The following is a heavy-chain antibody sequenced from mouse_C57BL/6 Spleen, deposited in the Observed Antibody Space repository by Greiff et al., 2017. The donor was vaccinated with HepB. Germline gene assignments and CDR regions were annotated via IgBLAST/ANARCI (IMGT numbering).Heavy chain of an antibody. CDR1: GYAFSSYW. CDR2: IYPGDGDT. J-gene: IGHJ2*01. D-gene: IGHD1-1*01. Sequence: QVQLQQSGAELVKPGASVKISCKASGYAFSSYWMNWVKQRPGKGLEWIGQIYPGDGDTNYNGKFKGKATLTADKSSSTAYMQLSSLTSEDSAVYFCARYYYGSSYPYFDYWGQGTTLTVSS. V-gene: IGHV1-80*01. CDR3: ARYYYGSSYPYFDY.